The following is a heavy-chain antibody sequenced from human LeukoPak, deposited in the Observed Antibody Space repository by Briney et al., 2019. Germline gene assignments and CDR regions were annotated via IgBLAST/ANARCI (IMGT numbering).Heavy chain of an antibody. CDR3: ARRMSQRDSPYYY. V-gene: IGHV5-51*01. Sequence: GESLKISCKGSGYSFTSYWIGWVRQMPGKGLEWMGIIYPGDSDTRYSPSFQGQVTSSADKSISTAYLQWSSLKASDTAMYYCARRMSQRDSPYYYWGQGTLVTVSS. D-gene: IGHD2-21*01. J-gene: IGHJ4*02. CDR1: GYSFTSYW. CDR2: IYPGDSDT.